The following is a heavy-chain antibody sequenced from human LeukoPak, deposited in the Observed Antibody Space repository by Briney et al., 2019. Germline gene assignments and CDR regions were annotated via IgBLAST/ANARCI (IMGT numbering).Heavy chain of an antibody. J-gene: IGHJ4*02. CDR2: IYYSGST. CDR3: ARLTMKNYYFDY. Sequence: PSETLSLTCSVSGASISSYYWSWIRQPPGKGLEWIAYIYYSGSTNYNPSLKSRVTISVDTSKNQFSLKLSSVTAADTAVSYCARLTMKNYYFDYWGQGTLVTVSS. V-gene: IGHV4-59*01. CDR1: GASISSYY. D-gene: IGHD3-22*01.